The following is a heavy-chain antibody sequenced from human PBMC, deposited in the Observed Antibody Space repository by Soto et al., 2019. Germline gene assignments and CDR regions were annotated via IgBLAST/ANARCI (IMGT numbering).Heavy chain of an antibody. CDR1: GYTFTSYA. V-gene: IGHV1-3*01. J-gene: IGHJ4*02. D-gene: IGHD3-22*01. CDR2: INAGNGNT. Sequence: QVQLVQSGAEVKKPGAKVKITCKASGYTFTSYAMHWVRQAPGQRLEWMGWINAGNGNTKYSQKFQGRVTITRDTSASTAYMELSSLRSEDTAVYYCARGSYDGSGDQDFDYWGQGTLVTVSS. CDR3: ARGSYDGSGDQDFDY.